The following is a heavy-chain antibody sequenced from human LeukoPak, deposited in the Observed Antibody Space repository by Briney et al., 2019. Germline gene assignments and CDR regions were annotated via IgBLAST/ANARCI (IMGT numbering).Heavy chain of an antibody. V-gene: IGHV4-34*01. CDR3: ARVGQQLAYDY. CDR1: GGSFSGYY. D-gene: IGHD6-13*01. Sequence: SETLSLTCAVYGGSFSGYYWSWIRQPPGKGLEWIGEINHSGSTNYNPSLKSRVTISVDTSKNQFSLKLSSVTAADTAVYYCARVGQQLAYDYWGQGTLVTVSS. J-gene: IGHJ4*02. CDR2: INHSGST.